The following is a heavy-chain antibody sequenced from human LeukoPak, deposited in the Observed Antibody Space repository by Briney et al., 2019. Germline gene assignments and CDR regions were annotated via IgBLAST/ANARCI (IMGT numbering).Heavy chain of an antibody. CDR2: IRYDGSNK. CDR3: AKERDTAMVTIDY. D-gene: IGHD5-18*01. Sequence: GGPLRLSCAASGFTFSSYGMHWVRQAPGKGLEWVAFIRYDGSNKYYADSVEGRFSISRDNSKNTLYLQMNSLRAEDTAVYYCAKERDTAMVTIDYWGQGTLVTVSS. CDR1: GFTFSSYG. V-gene: IGHV3-30*02. J-gene: IGHJ4*02.